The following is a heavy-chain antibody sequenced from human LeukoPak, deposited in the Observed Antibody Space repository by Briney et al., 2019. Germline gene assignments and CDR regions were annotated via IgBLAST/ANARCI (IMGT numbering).Heavy chain of an antibody. CDR3: ARSAGHCSNGICFTDYYMDV. D-gene: IGHD2-8*01. CDR1: GYSFTEHY. CDR2: INCNSGDA. Sequence: ASVQVSCKASGYSFTEHYIYWVRQAPGQGLEWVGRINCNSGDANSAQKFQGRVTMTRDTSVSTAYMDLSSVTSDDTAVYFCARSAGHCSNGICFTDYYMDVWGRGTTVTVSS. J-gene: IGHJ6*03. V-gene: IGHV1-2*02.